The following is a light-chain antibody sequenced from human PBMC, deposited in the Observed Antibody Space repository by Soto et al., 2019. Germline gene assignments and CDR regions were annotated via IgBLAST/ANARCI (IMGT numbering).Light chain of an antibody. V-gene: IGLV2-8*01. CDR3: ISHAGASNV. CDR1: SSDVGATDY. CDR2: EVN. Sequence: QSALTQPPSASGSHGQSVAISCTGTSSDVGATDYVSWYQQHSGKAPKLLLYEVNKRPSGVPDRFSGSKSGNTASLTVSALQADDEADYYCISHAGASNVLGTGTKVTVL. J-gene: IGLJ1*01.